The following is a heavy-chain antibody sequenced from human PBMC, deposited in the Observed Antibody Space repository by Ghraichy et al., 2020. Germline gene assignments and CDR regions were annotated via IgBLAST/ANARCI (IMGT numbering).Heavy chain of an antibody. V-gene: IGHV3-9*01. CDR1: GFTFDDST. Sequence: SLNISCAASGFTFDDSTMHWVRHAPGKGLEWVAGIGWNTNNIGYADYVKGRFTISRDNAKNSLYLQMNSLRLEDTAFYYCAKGKERSAVAGWGYYLHYWGQGTLVTVSS. J-gene: IGHJ4*02. D-gene: IGHD6-19*01. CDR2: IGWNTNNI. CDR3: AKGKERSAVAGWGYYLHY.